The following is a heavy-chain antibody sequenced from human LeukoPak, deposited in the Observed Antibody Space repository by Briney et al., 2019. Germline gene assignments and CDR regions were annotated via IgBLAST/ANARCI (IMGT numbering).Heavy chain of an antibody. CDR2: IYTSGST. V-gene: IGHV4-4*07. CDR1: GGSISSYY. CDR3: ASSSSWYRPNKYYFDY. Sequence: SETLSLTCTVSGGSISSYYWSWIRQPAGKGLEWIGRIYTSGSTNYNPSLKSRVTMSVDTSKNQFSLKLSSVTAADTAVYYCASSSSWYRPNKYYFDYWGQGTLVTVSS. J-gene: IGHJ4*02. D-gene: IGHD6-13*01.